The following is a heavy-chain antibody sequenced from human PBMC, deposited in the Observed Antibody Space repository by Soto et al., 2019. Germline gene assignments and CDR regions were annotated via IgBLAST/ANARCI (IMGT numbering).Heavy chain of an antibody. V-gene: IGHV2-70*11. CDR1: GFALSTSGIG. CDR2: IDWDDDK. CDR3: ACIDSRWLALVY. J-gene: IGHJ4*02. Sequence: AGATLVNHAQTLTLTCTFSGFALSTSGIGVSWIGRPTGKALEWLARIDWDDDKDDSTALKTRLTITKDTCKKQGVHAMTNMDTLDTAFFYFACIDSRWLALVYWGQGTLVTVSS. D-gene: IGHD6-19*01.